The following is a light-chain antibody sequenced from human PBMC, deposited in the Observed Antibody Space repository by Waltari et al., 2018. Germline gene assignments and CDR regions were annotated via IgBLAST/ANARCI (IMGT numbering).Light chain of an antibody. J-gene: IGLJ2*01. CDR3: CSFTARGTWI. V-gene: IGLV2-14*03. Sequence: QSALTQPGSVSGSPGQSITISCTGTSSDVGAYVYVSWYQQIPDKAPKPLIFDVNNRALGVSNRFSGSKSGNTASLTISGLQAEDESDYYCCSFTARGTWIFGGGTRLTVV. CDR1: SSDVGAYVY. CDR2: DVN.